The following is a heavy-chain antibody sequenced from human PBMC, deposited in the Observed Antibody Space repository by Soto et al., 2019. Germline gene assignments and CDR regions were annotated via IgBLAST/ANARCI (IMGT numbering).Heavy chain of an antibody. D-gene: IGHD2-2*01. J-gene: IGHJ5*02. CDR2: INHSGST. V-gene: IGHV4-34*01. Sequence: QVQLQQWGAGLLKPSETLSLTCAVYGGSFSGYYWSWIRQPPGKGLEWIGEINHSGSTNYNPSLKSRVTISVDTSKNPFSLKLSSVTAADTAVYYCARGRRKLGYCSSTSCPPWFDPWGQGTLVTVSS. CDR3: ARGRRKLGYCSSTSCPPWFDP. CDR1: GGSFSGYY.